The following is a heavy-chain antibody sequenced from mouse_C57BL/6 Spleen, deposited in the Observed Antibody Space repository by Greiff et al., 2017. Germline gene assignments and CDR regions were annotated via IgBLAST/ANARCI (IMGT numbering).Heavy chain of an antibody. CDR2: IRSKSNNYAT. J-gene: IGHJ4*01. CDR3: VPSSLDY. CDR1: GFSFNTYA. Sequence: EVKLVESGGGLVQPKGSLQLSCAASGFSFNTYAMNWVRQAPGKGLEWVARIRSKSNNYATYYADSVKDRFTISRDDSESMLYLQMNNVTTEDTAMYYCVPSSLDYWGQGTSVTVSS. V-gene: IGHV10-1*01.